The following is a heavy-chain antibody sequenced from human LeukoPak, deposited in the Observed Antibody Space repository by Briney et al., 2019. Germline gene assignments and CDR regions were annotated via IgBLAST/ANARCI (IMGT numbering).Heavy chain of an antibody. D-gene: IGHD6-19*01. V-gene: IGHV1-18*01. CDR3: ARVLGRQIAVAGDDY. CDR1: AYTFTDYG. CDR2: ISTYNGNT. J-gene: IGHJ4*02. Sequence: ASVTVSCKASAYTFTDYGVHWVRQAPGQGLEWMGWISTYNGNTHYVQNLQGRVAMTTDASTSTAFMELRSLRSDDTVVYYCARVLGRQIAVAGDDYWGQGTLVTVSS.